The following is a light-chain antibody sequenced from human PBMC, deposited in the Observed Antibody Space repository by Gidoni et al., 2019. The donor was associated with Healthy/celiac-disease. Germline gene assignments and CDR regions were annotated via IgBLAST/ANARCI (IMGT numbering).Light chain of an antibody. V-gene: IGKV3-20*01. J-gene: IGKJ2*01. CDR3: QQYGSSPMYT. Sequence: EIVFTQSPGTLSFSPGERATLSFRASQSVSSSYLAWYQQKPGQAPRLLIYGGSSRATGIPDRFSGSGSGTDFTLTISRLEPEDFAVYYCQQYGSSPMYTFGQGTKLEIK. CDR2: GGS. CDR1: QSVSSSY.